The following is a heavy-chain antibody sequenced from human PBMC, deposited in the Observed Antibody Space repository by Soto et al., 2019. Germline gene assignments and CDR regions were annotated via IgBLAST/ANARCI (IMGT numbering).Heavy chain of an antibody. CDR3: ARDWSERSLDY. J-gene: IGHJ4*02. V-gene: IGHV1-18*01. CDR1: GYTFTSYG. Sequence: ASVKVSCQASGYTFTSYGISWVRQAPGQGLEWMGWISAYNDNTNYAQKLQGRVTMTTDTHTSTAYMELRSLRSDDTAVYYCARDWSERSLDYWGQGTLVTVSS. D-gene: IGHD1-1*01. CDR2: ISAYNDNT.